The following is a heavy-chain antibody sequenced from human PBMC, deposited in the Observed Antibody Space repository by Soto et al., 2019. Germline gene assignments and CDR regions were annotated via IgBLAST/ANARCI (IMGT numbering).Heavy chain of an antibody. D-gene: IGHD1-20*01. J-gene: IGHJ6*02. CDR2: IYYSGIT. Sequence: QVQLQESGPGLVKPSETLSLTCTVSGGSISSYYWSWIRQPPGKGLEWIGYIYYSGITNYNPSLKCRVTISVATSKNQFSLKLSSVTAADTAVYYCARYKSNYYYGMDVWGQGTTVTVSS. CDR3: ARYKSNYYYGMDV. V-gene: IGHV4-59*01. CDR1: GGSISSYY.